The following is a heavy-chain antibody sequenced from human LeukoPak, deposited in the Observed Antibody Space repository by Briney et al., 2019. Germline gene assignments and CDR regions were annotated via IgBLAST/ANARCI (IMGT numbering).Heavy chain of an antibody. J-gene: IGHJ3*02. CDR3: ARRRGYSSGWGGFDI. Sequence: GGSLRLSRAASGFTFSSYEMNWVRQAPGKGLEWVSYISSSGSTIYYADSVKGRFTISRDNAKNSLYLQMNSLRAEDTAVYYCARRRGYSSGWGGFDIWGQGTMVTVSS. V-gene: IGHV3-48*03. D-gene: IGHD6-19*01. CDR2: ISSSGSTI. CDR1: GFTFSSYE.